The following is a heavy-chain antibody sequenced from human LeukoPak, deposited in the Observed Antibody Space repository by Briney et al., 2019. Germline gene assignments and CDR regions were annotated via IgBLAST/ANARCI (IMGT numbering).Heavy chain of an antibody. CDR3: ARELVGATFWFDP. CDR2: ISYSGRT. CDR1: GGSISSYY. V-gene: IGHV4-59*01. Sequence: PSETLSLTCTVSGGSISSYYGSWIRQPPGKGLEWIGYISYSGRTNYNPSLESRVTISVDTSKNQCSLKLSSVTAADTAVYYCARELVGATFWFDPWGQGTLVTVSS. D-gene: IGHD1-26*01. J-gene: IGHJ5*02.